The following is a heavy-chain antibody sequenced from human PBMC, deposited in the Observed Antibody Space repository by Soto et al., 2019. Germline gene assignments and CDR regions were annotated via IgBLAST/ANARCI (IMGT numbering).Heavy chain of an antibody. V-gene: IGHV4-39*01. D-gene: IGHD3-16*01. CDR2: IYHSGST. CDR1: GGSISSSSYY. CDR3: ARQRGLQGEGFYFDY. J-gene: IGHJ4*02. Sequence: SETLSLTCTVSGGSISSSSYYWGWIRQPPGKGLEWIGSIYHSGSTYYNPSLKSRITISVDTSKNKFSLKLSSVTAADTAVYNCARQRGLQGEGFYFDYWGQGALVTVSS.